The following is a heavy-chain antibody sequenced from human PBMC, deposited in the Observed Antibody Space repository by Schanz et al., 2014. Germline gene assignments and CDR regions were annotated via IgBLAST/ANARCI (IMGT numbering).Heavy chain of an antibody. CDR1: GYTFTSYG. CDR3: ARDRLECGAECYSVEVFEI. D-gene: IGHD2-21*01. V-gene: IGHV1-18*01. CDR2: ISAYNGNT. Sequence: QILLVQPGPEVKKPGASVKVSCKASGYTFTSYGINWVRQAPGQGLEWMGWISAYNGNTNYAQKLQGRGTRTTDSSTSTAYMELRSLRSDDTAVYYCARDRLECGAECYSVEVFEIWGQGTLVIVSS. J-gene: IGHJ4*02.